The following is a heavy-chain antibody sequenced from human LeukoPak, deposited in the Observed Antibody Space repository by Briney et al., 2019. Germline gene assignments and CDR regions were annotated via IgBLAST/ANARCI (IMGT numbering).Heavy chain of an antibody. J-gene: IGHJ5*02. V-gene: IGHV4-38-2*02. CDR1: GYSISSGYY. CDR2: IYHSGST. Sequence: SETLSLTCTVSGYSISSGYYWGWIRQPPGKGLEWIGSIYHSGSTYYNPSLKSRVTISVDTSKNQFSLKLSSVTAADTAVYYCARPVTRYNWFDPWGQGTLVTVSS. D-gene: IGHD2-21*02. CDR3: ARPVTRYNWFDP.